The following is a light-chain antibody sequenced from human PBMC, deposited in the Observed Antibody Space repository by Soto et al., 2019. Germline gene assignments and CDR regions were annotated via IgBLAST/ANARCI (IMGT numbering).Light chain of an antibody. CDR3: QRLQRTPFT. CDR1: QAISRY. CDR2: GAS. Sequence: QLTQSPSSLSASVGDRVTITCRASQAISRYLAWYQQKAGKAPKLLIYGASTLQSGVPSRFSGFGSGTEFTLTISSLQPEDFATYHCQRLQRTPFTFGPGTTVDV. J-gene: IGKJ3*01. V-gene: IGKV1-9*01.